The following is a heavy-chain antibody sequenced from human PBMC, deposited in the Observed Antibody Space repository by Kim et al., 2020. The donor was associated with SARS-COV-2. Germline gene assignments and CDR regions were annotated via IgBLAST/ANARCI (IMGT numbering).Heavy chain of an antibody. CDR1: GFTFSSYS. D-gene: IGHD3-10*01. Sequence: GGSLRLSCAASGFTFSSYSMNWVRQAPGKGLEWVSFISSSSSYIYYADSVKGRFTISRDNAKNSLYLQMNSLRAEDTAVYYCAREDGSGRNNYYYYGMDVWGQGTTVTVSS. V-gene: IGHV3-21*01. J-gene: IGHJ6*02. CDR3: AREDGSGRNNYYYYGMDV. CDR2: ISSSSSYI.